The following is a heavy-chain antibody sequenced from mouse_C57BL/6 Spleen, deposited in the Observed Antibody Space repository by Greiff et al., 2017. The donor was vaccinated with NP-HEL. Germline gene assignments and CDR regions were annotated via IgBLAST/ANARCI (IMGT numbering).Heavy chain of an antibody. V-gene: IGHV3-1*01. J-gene: IGHJ2*01. D-gene: IGHD1-2*01. CDR2: ISYSGST. Sequence: EVKLVESGPGMVKPSQSLSLTCTVTGYSITSGYDWHWIRHFPGNKLEWMGYISYSGSTNYNPSLKSRISITHDTSKNHFFLKLNSVTTEDTATYYCARGDDGVNYFDYWGQGTTLTVSS. CDR1: GYSITSGYD. CDR3: ARGDDGVNYFDY.